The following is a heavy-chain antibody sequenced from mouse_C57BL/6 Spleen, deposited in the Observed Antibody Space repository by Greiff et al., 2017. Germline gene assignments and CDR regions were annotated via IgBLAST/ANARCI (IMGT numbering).Heavy chain of an antibody. Sequence: EVQLQQSGPELVKPGASVKIPCKASGYTFTDYNMDWVKQSHGKSLAWIGDINPNNGGTIYNQKFKGKATLTVDKSSSTAYMELRSLTSEDTAVYYCARIYYYGSSYVDYAMDYWGQGTSVTVSS. CDR1: GYTFTDYN. D-gene: IGHD1-1*01. CDR3: ARIYYYGSSYVDYAMDY. CDR2: INPNNGGT. J-gene: IGHJ4*01. V-gene: IGHV1-18*01.